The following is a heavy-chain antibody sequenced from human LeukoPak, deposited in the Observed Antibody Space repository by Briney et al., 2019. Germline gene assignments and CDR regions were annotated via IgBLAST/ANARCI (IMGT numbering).Heavy chain of an antibody. Sequence: GGSLRLSCAASGFTFSSYSMNWVRQAPGKGLEWVSSISSSSSYIYYADSVKGRFTISRDNAKNSLYLQMNSLRAEDTAVYCCARGGYSYGPLFDYWGQGTLVTVSS. CDR2: ISSSSSYI. D-gene: IGHD5-18*01. J-gene: IGHJ4*02. CDR3: ARGGYSYGPLFDY. CDR1: GFTFSSYS. V-gene: IGHV3-21*01.